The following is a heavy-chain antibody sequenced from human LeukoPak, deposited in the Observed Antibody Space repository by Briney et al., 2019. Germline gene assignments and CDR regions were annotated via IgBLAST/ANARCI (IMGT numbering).Heavy chain of an antibody. CDR3: ARDKVVTIFGVVSQSFDY. CDR1: GYTFTGYY. Sequence: ASVKVSCKASGYTFTGYYMHWVRQAPGQGLEWMGWINPNSGGTNYAQKFQGRVTMTRDTSISTAYMELSSLRSDDTAVYYCARDKVVTIFGVVSQSFDYWGQGTLVTVSS. D-gene: IGHD3-3*01. V-gene: IGHV1-2*02. J-gene: IGHJ4*02. CDR2: INPNSGGT.